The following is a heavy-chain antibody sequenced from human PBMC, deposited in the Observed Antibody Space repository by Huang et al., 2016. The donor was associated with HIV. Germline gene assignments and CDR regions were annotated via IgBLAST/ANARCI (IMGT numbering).Heavy chain of an antibody. D-gene: IGHD3-3*01. J-gene: IGHJ4*02. CDR2: ISGYNGKT. V-gene: IGHV1-18*01. CDR3: ATDSKIFGVVTRPPLDY. CDR1: GYTFTRYG. Sequence: QVQLVQSGAEVKKPGASVKVSCKASGYTFTRYGISWVRQAPGEGLEWMGWISGYNGKTNYAQKLQGRVTMATNTSTRTVYMELSSLVSDYTAVYYCATDSKIFGVVTRPPLDYWGQGTLVTVSS.